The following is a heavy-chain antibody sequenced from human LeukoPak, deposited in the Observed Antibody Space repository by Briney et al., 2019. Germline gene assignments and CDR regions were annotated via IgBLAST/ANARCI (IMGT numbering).Heavy chain of an antibody. D-gene: IGHD1-1*01. J-gene: IGHJ4*02. Sequence: GASVKVSCKASGYTFTSYAMHWVRQAPGQGLEGMGWINAGNGNTKYSQKFQGRVTITRDTSASTAYMELSSLRSEDTAVYYCARDGMEEYYFDYWGQGTLVTVSS. V-gene: IGHV1-3*01. CDR2: INAGNGNT. CDR1: GYTFTSYA. CDR3: ARDGMEEYYFDY.